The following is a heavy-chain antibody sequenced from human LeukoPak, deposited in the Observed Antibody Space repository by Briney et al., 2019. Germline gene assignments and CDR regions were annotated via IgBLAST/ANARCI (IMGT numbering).Heavy chain of an antibody. J-gene: IGHJ4*02. Sequence: SQTLSLTCSVSGGSVSSGGFYWTWIRHHPGEGLEWIGYISHSGSTFYNPSLKSRVIISGDTSKNQLSLRLSSVTAADTAVYYCARRDYGSGSYEFDYWGQGTLVTVSS. CDR3: ARRDYGSGSYEFDY. CDR2: ISHSGST. D-gene: IGHD3-10*01. CDR1: GGSVSSGGFY. V-gene: IGHV4-31*03.